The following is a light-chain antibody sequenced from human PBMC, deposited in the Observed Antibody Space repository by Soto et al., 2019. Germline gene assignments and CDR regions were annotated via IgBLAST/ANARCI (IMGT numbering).Light chain of an antibody. J-gene: IGLJ2*01. V-gene: IGLV2-14*01. CDR3: SSYTSSSTHGV. Sequence: QSALTQPASVSGSPGQAITISCTGTSSDVGGYNYVSWYQQHPGKAPKLMIYDVSNRPSGVSDRFSGSKSGNTASLTISGLQAEDEAAYYCSSYTSSSTHGVFGGGTKLPVL. CDR1: SSDVGGYNY. CDR2: DVS.